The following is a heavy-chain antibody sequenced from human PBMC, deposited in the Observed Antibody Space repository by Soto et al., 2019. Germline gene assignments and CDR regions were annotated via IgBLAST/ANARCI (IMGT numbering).Heavy chain of an antibody. CDR2: IIPIFGTA. CDR1: GGTFSRYG. V-gene: IGHV1-69*12. J-gene: IGHJ6*02. D-gene: IGHD1-26*01. Sequence: QVQLVQSGAEVKKPGSSVKVSCKASGGTFSRYGISWVRQAPGQGLEWMGGIIPIFGTANYAQKFQGSVTITADEATSTAYMELSSLRSEDTAVYYCGNSEKGYYYGMDVWGQGTTVTVSS. CDR3: GNSEKGYYYGMDV.